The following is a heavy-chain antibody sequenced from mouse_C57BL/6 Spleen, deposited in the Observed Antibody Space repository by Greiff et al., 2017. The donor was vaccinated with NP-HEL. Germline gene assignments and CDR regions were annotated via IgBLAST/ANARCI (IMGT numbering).Heavy chain of an antibody. CDR3: ARERAGRYFDY. V-gene: IGHV1-82*01. D-gene: IGHD3-3*01. CDR2: IYPGDGDT. CDR1: GYAFSSSW. Sequence: QVQLKESGPELVKPGASVKISCKASGYAFSSSWMNWVKQRPGKGLEWIGRIYPGDGDTNYNGKFKGKATLTADKSSSTAYMQLSSLTSEDSAVYFCARERAGRYFDYWGQGTTLTVSS. J-gene: IGHJ2*01.